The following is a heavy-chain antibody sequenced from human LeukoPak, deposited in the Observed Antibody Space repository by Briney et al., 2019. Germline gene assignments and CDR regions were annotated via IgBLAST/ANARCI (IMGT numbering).Heavy chain of an antibody. J-gene: IGHJ4*02. D-gene: IGHD3-22*01. CDR1: GGSISHYY. CDR3: ARSSQDSSGYYFDY. Sequence: SETLSLTCTVSGGSISHYYWSWIRQPPGKGLEWIGYIYYSGSTNYNPSLKSRVTISVDTSKNQFSLKLSSVTAADTAVYYCARSSQDSSGYYFDYWGQGTLVTVSS. V-gene: IGHV4-59*01. CDR2: IYYSGST.